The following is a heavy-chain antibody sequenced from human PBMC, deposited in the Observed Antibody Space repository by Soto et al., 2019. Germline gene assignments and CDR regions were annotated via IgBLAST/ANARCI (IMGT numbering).Heavy chain of an antibody. J-gene: IGHJ4*02. CDR3: ARHVDYDILTGYLDY. Sequence: SETLSLTCTVSGGSISSYYWSWIRQPPGKGLEWIGYIYYNGSTNYNPSLKSRVTISVDTSKNQFSLKLSSVTAADTAVYYCARHVDYDILTGYLDYWGQGTLVTVSS. CDR1: GGSISSYY. D-gene: IGHD3-9*01. CDR2: IYYNGST. V-gene: IGHV4-59*08.